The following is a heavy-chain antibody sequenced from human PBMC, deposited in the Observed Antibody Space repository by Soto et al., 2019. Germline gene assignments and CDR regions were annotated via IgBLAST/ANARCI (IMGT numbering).Heavy chain of an antibody. Sequence: SETLSLTCAVSGGTISSGDYSWNWIRQPPGKGLEWIGYIYYGGSTYYNPSLQSRVTMSVDRSRNQFSLKLNSVTAADTAVYYCARVRREYDNSGPVDYWGQGTLVTVSS. V-gene: IGHV4-30-2*01. CDR3: ARVRREYDNSGPVDY. J-gene: IGHJ4*02. D-gene: IGHD3-22*01. CDR1: GGTISSGDYS. CDR2: IYYGGST.